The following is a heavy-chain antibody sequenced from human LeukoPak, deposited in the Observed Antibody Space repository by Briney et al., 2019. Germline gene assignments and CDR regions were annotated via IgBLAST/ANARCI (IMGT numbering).Heavy chain of an antibody. CDR3: ARSGLVVVALFDY. V-gene: IGHV1-69*04. D-gene: IGHD2-15*01. CDR2: IIPILGIA. Sequence: SVTVSCKASGGTFSSYAISWVQQAPGQGLEWMGRIIPILGIANYAQKFQGRVTITADKSTSTAYMELSSLRSEDTAVYYCARSGLVVVALFDYWGQGTLVTVSS. J-gene: IGHJ4*02. CDR1: GGTFSSYA.